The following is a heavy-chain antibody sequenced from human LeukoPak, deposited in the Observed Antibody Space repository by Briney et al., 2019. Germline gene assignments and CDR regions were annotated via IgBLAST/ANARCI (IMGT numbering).Heavy chain of an antibody. D-gene: IGHD2-15*01. CDR1: GDTFSAYS. J-gene: IGHJ4*02. Sequence: GASVNVSCKASGDTFSAYSIHWVRQAPGHTLEWMGWINVANAKAKYSQKFQDRFTIISDTSASIVYMELSGLTSEDAAVYYCAKSAYCSGGSCRDSWGQGTMVTVSS. CDR3: AKSAYCSGGSCRDS. CDR2: INVANAKA. V-gene: IGHV1-3*01.